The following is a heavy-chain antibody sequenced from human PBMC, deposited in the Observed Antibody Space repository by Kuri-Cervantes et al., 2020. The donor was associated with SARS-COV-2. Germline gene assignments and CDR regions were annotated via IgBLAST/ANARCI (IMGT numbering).Heavy chain of an antibody. CDR3: ARIQATTVIADF. CDR2: IYWDDDK. CDR1: GFSFSTSAVG. Sequence: SGPTLVKPTETLTLTCTFSGFSFSTSAVGVGWLRQPPGKALEWLALIYWDDDKYYSTSLRTRLTISKDTSKNQVVLTMTNVDPVDTATYYCARIQATTVIADFWGQGTLVTVSS. D-gene: IGHD4-11*01. V-gene: IGHV2-70*12. J-gene: IGHJ4*02.